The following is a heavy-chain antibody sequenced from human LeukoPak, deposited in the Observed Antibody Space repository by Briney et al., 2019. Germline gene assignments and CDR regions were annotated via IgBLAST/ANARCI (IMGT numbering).Heavy chain of an antibody. CDR3: ARSKLTVVTPAGGAFDI. CDR2: IYHSGST. CDR1: GYSISSGYY. V-gene: IGHV4-38-2*01. J-gene: IGHJ3*02. D-gene: IGHD4-23*01. Sequence: SETLSLTCAVSGYSISSGYYWGWIRQPPGKGLEWIGSIYHSGSTYYDPSLKSRVTISVDTSKNQFSLKLSSVTAEDTAVYYCARSKLTVVTPAGGAFDIWGQGTMVTVSS.